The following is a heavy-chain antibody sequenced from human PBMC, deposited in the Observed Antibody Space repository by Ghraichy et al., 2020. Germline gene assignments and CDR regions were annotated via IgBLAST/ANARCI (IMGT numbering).Heavy chain of an antibody. CDR1: GFTFSSYE. CDR3: ARDNYGHFDC. V-gene: IGHV3-48*03. Sequence: SLNISCAASGFTFSSYEMNWVRQAPGKGLEWVSYISSGGDTIYYADSVKDRFTVSRDNAKNSLYLQMDSLRADDTAVYYCARDNYGHFDCWGQGTLVAVSS. J-gene: IGHJ4*02. CDR2: ISSGGDTI. D-gene: IGHD3-10*01.